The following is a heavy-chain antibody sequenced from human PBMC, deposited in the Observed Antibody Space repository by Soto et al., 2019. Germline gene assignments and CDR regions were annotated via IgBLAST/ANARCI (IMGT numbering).Heavy chain of an antibody. CDR2: INAGNGNT. J-gene: IGHJ4*02. V-gene: IGHV1-3*01. D-gene: IGHD5-18*01. Sequence: ASVKVSCKASGYTFTGYAMHWVRQAPGQRLEWMGWINAGNGNTKYSQKFQGRVTITRDTSASTAYMELSSLRSEDTAVYYCARNADSYGTWYFDYWGQGTLVTVSS. CDR3: ARNADSYGTWYFDY. CDR1: GYTFTGYA.